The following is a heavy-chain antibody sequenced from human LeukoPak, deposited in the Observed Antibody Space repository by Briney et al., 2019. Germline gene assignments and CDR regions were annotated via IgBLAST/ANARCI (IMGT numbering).Heavy chain of an antibody. CDR3: AKESGKFDY. J-gene: IGHJ4*02. Sequence: SGGSLRLSCVASGLNFDDSAMHWVRQAPGKGLEWVSLISADGGSTFSADSVKGRFSISRENSKNSLYLQMNSLRSEDTAMYYCAKESGKFDYWGQGTLVAVSS. CDR1: GLNFDDSA. CDR2: ISADGGST. V-gene: IGHV3-43*02.